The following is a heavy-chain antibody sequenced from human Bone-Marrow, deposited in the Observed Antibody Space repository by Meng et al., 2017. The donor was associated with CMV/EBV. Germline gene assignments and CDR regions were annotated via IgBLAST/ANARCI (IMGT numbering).Heavy chain of an antibody. CDR1: GFTFSSYW. D-gene: IGHD3-10*01. CDR2: IKQDGSEK. V-gene: IGHV3-7*03. Sequence: GGSLRLSCAASGFTFSSYWMSWVRQAPGKGLEWVANIKQDGSEKYYVDSVKGRFTISRDDSKNTAYLQMNSLKTEDTAVYYCTYGSGSYDAYYYYGMDVWGQGTTVTVSS. J-gene: IGHJ6*02. CDR3: TYGSGSYDAYYYYGMDV.